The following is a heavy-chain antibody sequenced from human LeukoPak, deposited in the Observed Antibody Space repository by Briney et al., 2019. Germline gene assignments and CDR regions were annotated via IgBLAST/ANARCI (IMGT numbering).Heavy chain of an antibody. J-gene: IGHJ6*02. D-gene: IGHD3-3*01. CDR3: ARLGPGFWSGYYGARSYGMDV. V-gene: IGHV4-34*01. Sequence: SETLSLTCAVYGGSFSGYYWSWIRQPPGKGLEWIGEINHSGSTNYNPSLKSRVTISVDTSKNQFSLKLSSVTAADTAVYYCARLGPGFWSGYYGARSYGMDVWGQGTTVIVSS. CDR2: INHSGST. CDR1: GGSFSGYY.